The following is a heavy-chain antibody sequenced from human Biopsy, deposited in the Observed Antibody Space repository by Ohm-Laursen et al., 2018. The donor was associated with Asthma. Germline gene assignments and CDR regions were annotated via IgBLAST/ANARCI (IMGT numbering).Heavy chain of an antibody. Sequence: FLRLSCSASGFTFSSYGMHWVRQAPGKGLEWVAVIWYDGSNKYYADSVKGRFTISRDNSKNTLYLQMNSLRAEDTAVYYCARSIYDFWSGYYGMDVWGQGTTVTVSS. CDR1: GFTFSSYG. D-gene: IGHD3-3*01. V-gene: IGHV3-33*01. CDR2: IWYDGSNK. CDR3: ARSIYDFWSGYYGMDV. J-gene: IGHJ6*02.